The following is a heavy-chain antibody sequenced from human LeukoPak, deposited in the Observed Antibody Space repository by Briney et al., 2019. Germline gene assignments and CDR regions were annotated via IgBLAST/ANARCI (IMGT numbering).Heavy chain of an antibody. CDR2: IRYDGSNK. Sequence: GGSLRLSCAASGFTFSSYGMHWVRQAPGKGPEWVAFIRYDGSNKYYADSVKGRFTISRDNSKNTLYLQMNSLRAEDTAVYYCAKDQGGSGSYCNYWGQGTLVTVSS. V-gene: IGHV3-30*02. D-gene: IGHD3-10*01. CDR3: AKDQGGSGSYCNY. J-gene: IGHJ4*02. CDR1: GFTFSSYG.